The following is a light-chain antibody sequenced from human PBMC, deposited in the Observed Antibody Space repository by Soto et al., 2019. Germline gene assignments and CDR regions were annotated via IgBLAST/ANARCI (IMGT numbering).Light chain of an antibody. V-gene: IGKV3-20*01. CDR3: QQYGNSPPT. Sequence: EIVLTQSPGTLSLSPGERATLSCRASQSVISNYLAWYQQKPGQAPRFLIYGASSRATGILDRFSGSGSGTHFTLTISRLEPEDFAVYFCQQYGNSPPTFGQGTKLEIK. CDR1: QSVISNY. J-gene: IGKJ2*01. CDR2: GAS.